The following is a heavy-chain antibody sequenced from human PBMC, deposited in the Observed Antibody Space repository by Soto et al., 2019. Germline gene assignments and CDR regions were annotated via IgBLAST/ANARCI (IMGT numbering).Heavy chain of an antibody. D-gene: IGHD3-22*01. J-gene: IGHJ4*02. CDR2: IKSKADNFAT. CDR3: SRVYFDSRGYPILGR. Sequence: GGSLRLSCAASGFTFSVSAMHWVRQASGKGLEWVGRIKSKADNFATAYAASVKGRFTISRDDSKNTAYLQMTSLKTEDTAVYYCSRVYFDSRGYPILGRWGQGTLVTVSS. CDR1: GFTFSVSA. V-gene: IGHV3-73*01.